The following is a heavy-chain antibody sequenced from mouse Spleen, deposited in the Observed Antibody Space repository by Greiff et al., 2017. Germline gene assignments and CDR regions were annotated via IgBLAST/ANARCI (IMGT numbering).Heavy chain of an antibody. CDR1: GYSITSGYY. CDR2: ISYDGSN. CDR3: AADGYY. D-gene: IGHD2-3*01. J-gene: IGHJ3*01. Sequence: EVKLVESGPGLVKPSQSLSLTCSVTGYSITSGYYWNWIRQFPGNKLEWMGYISYDGSNNYNPSLKNRISITRDTSKNQFFLKLNSVTTEDTATYYCAADGYYWGQGTLVTVSA. V-gene: IGHV3-6*01.